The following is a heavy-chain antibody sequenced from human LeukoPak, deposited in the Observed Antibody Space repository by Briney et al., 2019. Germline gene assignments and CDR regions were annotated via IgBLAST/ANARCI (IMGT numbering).Heavy chain of an antibody. CDR1: GGSISSTGYY. V-gene: IGHV4-39*01. J-gene: IGHJ3*02. CDR2: IYYSGST. D-gene: IGHD3-10*01. Sequence: PSETLSLTCTVSGGSISSTGYYWGWIRQPPGKGLEWIGSIYYSGSTYYNPSLKSRVTISVDTSKNQFSLKLSSVTAADTAVYYCARGPMVRGVNGAFDIWGQGTMVTVSS. CDR3: ARGPMVRGVNGAFDI.